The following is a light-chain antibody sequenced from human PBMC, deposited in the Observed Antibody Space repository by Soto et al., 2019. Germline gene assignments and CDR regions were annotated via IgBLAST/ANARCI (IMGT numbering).Light chain of an antibody. CDR1: QSVSSY. J-gene: IGKJ2*01. CDR2: DAS. CDR3: HQRSNWPPYT. V-gene: IGKV3-11*01. Sequence: EIVLTQSPATLSLSPGERATLSCRASQSVSSYLAWYQQKPGQAPRLLIYDASNRATGIPARFSGSGSGTDFTITISSREHADFAVYYCHQRSNWPPYTFGQGTKLEIK.